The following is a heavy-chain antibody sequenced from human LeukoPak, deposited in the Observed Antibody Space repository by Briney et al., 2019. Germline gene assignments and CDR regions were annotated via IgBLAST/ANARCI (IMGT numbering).Heavy chain of an antibody. D-gene: IGHD3-22*01. Sequence: GGPLRLSCAASGFTFSSYSMNWVRQAPGKGLEWVSHISSSSSTIYYADSVKGRFTISRDNAKNSLYLQMNSLRAEDTAVYYCARNYYDSSGYPRLYYFDYWGQGTLVTVSS. V-gene: IGHV3-48*01. J-gene: IGHJ4*02. CDR3: ARNYYDSSGYPRLYYFDY. CDR2: ISSSSSTI. CDR1: GFTFSSYS.